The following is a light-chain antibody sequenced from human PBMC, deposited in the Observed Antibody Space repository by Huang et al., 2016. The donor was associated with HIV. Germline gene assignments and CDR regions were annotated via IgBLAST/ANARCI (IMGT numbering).Light chain of an antibody. Sequence: EVVLTQSPGTLSLSPGERATLSCRASQTITSNYLAWYRQKPGQAPRLLIYGASSRATGIPDRFSGSWSGTDFTLTISRLEPEDFAVYYCQQYGSSPVTFGDGTKVEIK. J-gene: IGKJ4*01. V-gene: IGKV3-20*01. CDR2: GAS. CDR1: QTITSNY. CDR3: QQYGSSPVT.